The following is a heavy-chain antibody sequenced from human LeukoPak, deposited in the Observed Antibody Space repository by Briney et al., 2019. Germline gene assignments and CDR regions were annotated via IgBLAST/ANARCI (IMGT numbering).Heavy chain of an antibody. Sequence: GASVKVSCKASGYTFTSYGISWVRQAPGQGLEGMGWISAYYGNTNYAQKLQGRVTMTRDTSTRTVYMDLSSLRSEDTAMYYCATLSRYGSGSYYYYFEQWGQGTLVTVSS. D-gene: IGHD3-10*01. CDR3: ATLSRYGSGSYYYYFEQ. CDR2: ISAYYGNT. CDR1: GYTFTSYG. J-gene: IGHJ4*02. V-gene: IGHV1-18*01.